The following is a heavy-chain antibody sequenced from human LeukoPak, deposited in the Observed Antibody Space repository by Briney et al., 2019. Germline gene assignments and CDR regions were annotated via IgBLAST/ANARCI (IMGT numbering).Heavy chain of an antibody. CDR2: INWNGGNT. CDR1: GFTFSSYG. J-gene: IGHJ4*02. Sequence: GGSLRLSCAASGFTFSSYGMSWVGQAPGKGLEWVPGINWNGGNTGYADSVKGRFTISRDNAKNSLYLQMNSLRAEDTALYYCAKGSGDFWSGNYYFDYWGQGTLVTVSS. D-gene: IGHD3-3*01. CDR3: AKGSGDFWSGNYYFDY. V-gene: IGHV3-20*04.